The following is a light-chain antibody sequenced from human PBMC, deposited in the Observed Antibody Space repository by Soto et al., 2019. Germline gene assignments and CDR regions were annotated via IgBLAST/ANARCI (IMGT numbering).Light chain of an antibody. CDR1: QSVSSSY. CDR2: GAS. CDR3: QQYGSARRT. V-gene: IGKV3-20*01. Sequence: DIVLTQSPGTLSLSPEERGTLSCRALQSVSSSYLAWYQQNRGQAPRLLIYGASSRAPGIPDRFGGRGSGTDFTLTISRLEPEDFAVYYCQQYGSARRTYGQETKVDIK. J-gene: IGKJ1*01.